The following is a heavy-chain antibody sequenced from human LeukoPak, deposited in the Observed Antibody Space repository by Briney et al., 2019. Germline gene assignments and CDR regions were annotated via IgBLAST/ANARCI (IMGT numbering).Heavy chain of an antibody. Sequence: GGSLRLSCAASGFTFSSYGMHWVRQAPGKGLEWVAFIRYDGSNKYYADSVKGRFTISRDNSKNTLYLQMNSLRAEDTAVYYCAKDLGVVITLPGYWGQGTLATVSS. J-gene: IGHJ4*02. D-gene: IGHD3-3*01. V-gene: IGHV3-30*02. CDR2: IRYDGSNK. CDR1: GFTFSSYG. CDR3: AKDLGVVITLPGY.